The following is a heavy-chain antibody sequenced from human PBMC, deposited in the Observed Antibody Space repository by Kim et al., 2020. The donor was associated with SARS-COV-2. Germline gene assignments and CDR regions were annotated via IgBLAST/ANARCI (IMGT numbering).Heavy chain of an antibody. V-gene: IGHV3-48*02. Sequence: GGSLRLSCAASGFTFSSYSMNWVRQAPGKGLEWVSYISSSSSTIYYADSVKGRFTISRDNAKNSLYLQMNSLRDEDTAVYYCARDLSISGSYLYFDYWGQGTLVTVSS. J-gene: IGHJ4*02. D-gene: IGHD1-26*01. CDR1: GFTFSSYS. CDR3: ARDLSISGSYLYFDY. CDR2: ISSSSSTI.